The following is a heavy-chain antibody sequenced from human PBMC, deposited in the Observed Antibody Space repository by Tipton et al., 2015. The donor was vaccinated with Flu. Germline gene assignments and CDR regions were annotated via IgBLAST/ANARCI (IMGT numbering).Heavy chain of an antibody. CDR3: AMGDGDSDY. CDR2: IYYSGST. J-gene: IGHJ4*02. V-gene: IGHV4-59*07. Sequence: TLSLTCTVSGGSISSYYWSWIRQPPGKGLEWIGYIYYSGSTNYNPSLKSRVTISVDTSKNQFSLKLSSVTAAETAVYYCAMGDGDSDYWGQGTLVTVSS. D-gene: IGHD4-17*01. CDR1: GGSISSYY.